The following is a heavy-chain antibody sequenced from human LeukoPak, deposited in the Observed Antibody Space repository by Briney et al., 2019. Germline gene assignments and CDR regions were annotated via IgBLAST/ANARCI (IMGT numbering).Heavy chain of an antibody. J-gene: IGHJ3*02. CDR2: ISGSGDAT. CDR1: GPTFSNNG. D-gene: IGHD4-17*01. Sequence: GGSLRLSCAASGPTFSNNGMGWVRQAARRGLEWVSTISGSGDATHYADSVKGRFTISKDNSKNTLYLQMNSLRAEDTAVYYCARGGTVTTRGAFDIWGQGTMVTVSS. V-gene: IGHV3-23*01. CDR3: ARGGTVTTRGAFDI.